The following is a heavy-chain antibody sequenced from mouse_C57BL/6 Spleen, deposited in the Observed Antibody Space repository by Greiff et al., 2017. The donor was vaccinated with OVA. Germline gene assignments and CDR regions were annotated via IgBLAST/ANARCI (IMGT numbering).Heavy chain of an antibody. D-gene: IGHD1-1*01. J-gene: IGHJ2*01. CDR2: IYPGDGDT. Sequence: VKLMESGPELVKPGASVKISCKASGYAFSSSWMNWVKQRPGKGLEWIGRIYPGDGDTNYNGKFKGKATLTADKSSSTAYMQLSSLTSEDSAVYFCARGEVYYYGSSYVNYFDYWGQGTTLTVSS. CDR3: ARGEVYYYGSSYVNYFDY. V-gene: IGHV1-82*01. CDR1: GYAFSSSW.